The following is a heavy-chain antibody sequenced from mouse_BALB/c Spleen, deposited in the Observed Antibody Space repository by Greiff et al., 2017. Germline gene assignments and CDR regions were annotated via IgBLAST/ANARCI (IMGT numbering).Heavy chain of an antibody. CDR3: ARTTVVGYYAMDY. CDR2: IDPANGNT. D-gene: IGHD1-1*01. V-gene: IGHV14-3*02. J-gene: IGHJ4*01. Sequence: VQLQQSGAELVKPGASVKLSCTASGFNIKDTYMHWVKQRPEQGLEWIGRIDPANGNTKYDPKFQGKATITADTSSNTAYLQLSSLTSEDTAVYYCARTTVVGYYAMDYWGQGTSVTVSA. CDR1: GFNIKDTY.